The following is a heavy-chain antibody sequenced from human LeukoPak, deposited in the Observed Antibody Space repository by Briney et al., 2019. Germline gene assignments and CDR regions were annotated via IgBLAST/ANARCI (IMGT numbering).Heavy chain of an antibody. V-gene: IGHV4-59*01. CDR3: ARHLVPAAIWSSWFDP. Sequence: SETLSLTCTVSGGSISSYYWSWIRQPPGKGLEWIGYIYYSGSTNYNPSLKSRVTITVDTSKNQFSLKLSSVTAADTAVYYCARHLVPAAIWSSWFDPWGQGTLVTVSS. CDR2: IYYSGST. D-gene: IGHD2-2*01. J-gene: IGHJ5*02. CDR1: GGSISSYY.